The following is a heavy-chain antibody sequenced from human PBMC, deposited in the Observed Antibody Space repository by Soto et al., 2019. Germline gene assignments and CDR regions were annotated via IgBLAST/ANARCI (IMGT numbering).Heavy chain of an antibody. Sequence: EVHLVESGGGLFQPGGSLRLSCAASGFTVSSTYMSWVRQAPGKGLEWVSLLYSDDSTYYADSVKGRFTISRDNSKNTLYLQMHSLRVEDTAVYYCARACSICNPPNWFDPWGQGTLVTVSS. CDR1: GFTVSSTY. D-gene: IGHD6-13*01. CDR3: ARACSICNPPNWFDP. V-gene: IGHV3-53*01. CDR2: LYSDDST. J-gene: IGHJ5*02.